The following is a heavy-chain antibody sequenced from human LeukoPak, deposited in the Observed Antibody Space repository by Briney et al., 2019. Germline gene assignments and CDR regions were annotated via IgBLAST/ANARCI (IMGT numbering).Heavy chain of an antibody. CDR2: IYYSGST. V-gene: IGHV4-59*01. D-gene: IGHD6-19*01. Sequence: SETLSLTCTVSGGSISSYYWSWIRQPPGKGLEWIGYIYYSGSTNYNPSLKSRVTISVDTSKNQCSLKLSSVTAADTAVYYCARSTYSSGWYNYWGQGTLVTVSS. CDR1: GGSISSYY. CDR3: ARSTYSSGWYNY. J-gene: IGHJ4*02.